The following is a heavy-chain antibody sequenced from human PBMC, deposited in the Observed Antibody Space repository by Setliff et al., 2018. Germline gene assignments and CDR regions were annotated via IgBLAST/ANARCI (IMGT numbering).Heavy chain of an antibody. V-gene: IGHV4-59*01. CDR2: IYYSGST. D-gene: IGHD3-22*01. J-gene: IGHJ1*01. CDR1: GDSISNDY. CDR3: ARGDYYDSSEYFQH. Sequence: SETLSLTCTVSGDSISNDYWNWIRQPAGKGLEWVGYIYYSGSTNYHPSLKSRVTISVDTSKNQFSLKLSSVTAADTAVYYCARGDYYDSSEYFQHWGQGTLVTVSS.